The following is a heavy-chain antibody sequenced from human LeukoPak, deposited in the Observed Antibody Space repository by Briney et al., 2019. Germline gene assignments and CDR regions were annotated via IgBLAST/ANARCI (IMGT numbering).Heavy chain of an antibody. CDR1: GGTFSSYA. CDR3: ARSSIPHYYDSSGYYALNAFDI. J-gene: IGHJ3*02. D-gene: IGHD3-22*01. CDR2: IIPIFGTA. Sequence: GAPVKVPCKASGGTFSSYAISWVRQAPGQGLEWMGRIIPIFGTANYAQKFQGRVTITTDESTSTAYMELSSLRSEGTAVYYCARSSIPHYYDSSGYYALNAFDIWGQGTMVTVSS. V-gene: IGHV1-69*05.